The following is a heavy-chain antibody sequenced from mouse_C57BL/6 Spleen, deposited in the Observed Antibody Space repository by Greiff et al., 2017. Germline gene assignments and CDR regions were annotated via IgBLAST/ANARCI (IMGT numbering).Heavy chain of an antibody. V-gene: IGHV1-81*01. CDR3: ASPDTVEDYYAMDY. CDR1: GYTFTSYG. D-gene: IGHD1-1*01. CDR2: IYPRSGNT. J-gene: IGHJ4*01. Sequence: VKLVESGAELARPGASVKLSCKASGYTFTSYGISWVKQRTGQGLEWIGEIYPRSGNTYYNEKFKGKATLTADKSSSTAYMELRSLTSEDSAVYFCASPDTVEDYYAMDYWGQGTSVTVSS.